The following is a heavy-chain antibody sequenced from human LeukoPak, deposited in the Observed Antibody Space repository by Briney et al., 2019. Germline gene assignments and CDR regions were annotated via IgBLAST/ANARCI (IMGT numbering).Heavy chain of an antibody. CDR2: IIPIFGTA. D-gene: IGHD3-10*01. CDR1: GGTFSTYA. V-gene: IGHV1-69*05. CDR3: ARVFARGGEISGSYYYY. J-gene: IGHJ4*02. Sequence: SVKVSCKAYGGTFSTYAINWVRQAPGQGLEWMGGIIPIFGTANYAQKFQGRLTISTDESTSTAYMELSSLISEDTAVYYCARVFARGGEISGSYYYYWGQGTLVTVSS.